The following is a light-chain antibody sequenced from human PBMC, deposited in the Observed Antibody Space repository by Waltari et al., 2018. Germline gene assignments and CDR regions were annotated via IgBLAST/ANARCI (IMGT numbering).Light chain of an antibody. V-gene: IGLV1-51*01. CDR1: NSNIGNNY. CDR3: GTWGSSLSGWV. Sequence: QSVLTQPPSVSAAPGQKVTISCSGSNSNIGNNYVSWYQQLPGTAPKLLIYDNKKRPSGTPVRFSGSKSCTSDTLGITGLQTGDEADYYCGTWGSSLSGWVFGGGTKLTVL. CDR2: DNK. J-gene: IGLJ3*02.